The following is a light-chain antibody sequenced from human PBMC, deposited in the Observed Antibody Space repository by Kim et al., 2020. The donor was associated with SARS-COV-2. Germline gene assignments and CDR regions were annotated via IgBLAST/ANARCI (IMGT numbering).Light chain of an antibody. V-gene: IGKV1-9*01. CDR2: GVF. CDR1: QGISGN. J-gene: IGKJ4*01. CDR3: QQLNNYPLT. Sequence: ASVGDRVTITCRTSQGISGNLAWYQQKPGKAPRRLIYGVFTLEGGVPSRFSGSGSGTDFTLTISSLQPEDFATYYCQQLNNYPLTFGGGTKVDIK.